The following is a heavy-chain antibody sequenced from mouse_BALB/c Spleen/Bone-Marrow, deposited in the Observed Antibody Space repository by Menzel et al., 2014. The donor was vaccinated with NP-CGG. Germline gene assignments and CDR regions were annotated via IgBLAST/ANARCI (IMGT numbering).Heavy chain of an antibody. D-gene: IGHD4-1*02. CDR3: TSPQLGRDY. CDR1: GYTFTSYW. J-gene: IGHJ2*01. CDR2: INPSNGRT. Sequence: VKLVESGAELVKPGASVQLSCKASGYTFTSYWMYWVKQRPGQGLEWIGEINPSNGRTDYNEKFKTKATLTVDSSSSTAYMQLSSLTSEDSAVYYCTSPQLGRDYWGQGTTLTVSS. V-gene: IGHV1S81*02.